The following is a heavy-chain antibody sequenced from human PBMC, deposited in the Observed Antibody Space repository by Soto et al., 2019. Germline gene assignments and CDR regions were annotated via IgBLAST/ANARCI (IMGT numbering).Heavy chain of an antibody. V-gene: IGHV4-39*01. D-gene: IGHD3-3*01. CDR2: IYYSGST. CDR1: GGSISSSSYY. Sequence: SETLSLTCTVSGGSISSSSYYWGWIRQPPGKGLEWIGSIYYSGSTYYNPSLKSRVTISVDTSKNQFSLKLSSVTAADTAVYYCARRPKTLYDFWSGHNEERLKNTKNWGQGTLVTVSS. CDR3: ARRPKTLYDFWSGHNEERLKNTKN. J-gene: IGHJ4*02.